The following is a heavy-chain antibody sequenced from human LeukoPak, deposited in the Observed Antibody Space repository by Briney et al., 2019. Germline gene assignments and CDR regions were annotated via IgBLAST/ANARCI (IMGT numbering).Heavy chain of an antibody. V-gene: IGHV1-69*05. CDR1: GGTFSSYA. CDR3: ARAPYYYDRSGYDDY. Sequence: GASVKVSCNASGGTFSSYAISWVRQAPGQGLEWMGRIIPIFGTANYAQKFQGRVTITTDESTSTAYMELSSLRSEDTAVYYCARAPYYYDRSGYDDYWGQGTLVTVSS. CDR2: IIPIFGTA. J-gene: IGHJ4*02. D-gene: IGHD3-22*01.